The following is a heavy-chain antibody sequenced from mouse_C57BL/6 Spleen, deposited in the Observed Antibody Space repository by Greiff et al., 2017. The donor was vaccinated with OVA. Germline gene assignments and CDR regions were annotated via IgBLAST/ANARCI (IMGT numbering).Heavy chain of an antibody. D-gene: IGHD2-4*01. Sequence: EVKVVESGGGLVQPKGSLKLSCAASGFSFNTYAMNWVRQAPGKGLEWVARIRSKSNNYATYYADSVKDRFTISRDDSESMLYLQMNNLKTEDTAMYYCVAHYDSFYAMDYWGQGTSVTVSS. CDR1: GFSFNTYA. CDR2: IRSKSNNYAT. V-gene: IGHV10-1*01. J-gene: IGHJ4*01. CDR3: VAHYDSFYAMDY.